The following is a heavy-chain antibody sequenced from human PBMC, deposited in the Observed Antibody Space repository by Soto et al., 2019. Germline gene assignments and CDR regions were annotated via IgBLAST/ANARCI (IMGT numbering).Heavy chain of an antibody. CDR1: GGSFSGYY. Sequence: SETLSLTCAVYGGSFSGYYWSWIRQPPGKGLEWIGEINHSGSTNYNPSLKSRVTISVDTSKNQFSRKLSSVTAADTAVYYCARASRGYYDSSGPVRYNWFDPWGQGTLVTVSS. CDR2: INHSGST. CDR3: ARASRGYYDSSGPVRYNWFDP. J-gene: IGHJ5*02. V-gene: IGHV4-34*01. D-gene: IGHD3-22*01.